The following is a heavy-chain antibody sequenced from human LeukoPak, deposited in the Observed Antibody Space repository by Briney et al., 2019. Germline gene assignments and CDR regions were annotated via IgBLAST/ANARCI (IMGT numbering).Heavy chain of an antibody. J-gene: IGHJ4*02. D-gene: IGHD2-2*01. CDR1: GGSISSGGYY. CDR2: IYYSGST. CDR3: ARGSVPAAIDY. Sequence: SETLSLTCAVSGGSISSGGYYWTWIRQHLGKGLEWIGYIYYSGSTYYNPSLKSRVTISVDTSKNQFSLNLSSVTAADTAVYYCARGSVPAAIDYWGQGTLVTVSS. V-gene: IGHV4-31*11.